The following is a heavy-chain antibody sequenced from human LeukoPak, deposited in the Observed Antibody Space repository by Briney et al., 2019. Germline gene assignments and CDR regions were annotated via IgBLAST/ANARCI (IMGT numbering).Heavy chain of an antibody. Sequence: PGGSLRLSCAASGFTFSSHWMHWVRQAPGKGLVWVSRIKTDGSITSYADSMKGRFTISRDNAKNTLYLQMNSLRAEDTAVYYCARDRTTVTVFDYWGQGTLVTVSS. J-gene: IGHJ4*02. V-gene: IGHV3-74*01. D-gene: IGHD4-17*01. CDR2: IKTDGSIT. CDR3: ARDRTTVTVFDY. CDR1: GFTFSSHW.